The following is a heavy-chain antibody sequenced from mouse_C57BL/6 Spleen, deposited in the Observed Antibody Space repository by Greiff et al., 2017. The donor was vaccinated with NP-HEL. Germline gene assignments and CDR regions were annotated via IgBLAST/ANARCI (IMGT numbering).Heavy chain of an antibody. CDR3: ARSAYGLTGKGAWFAY. CDR2: INPNNGGT. J-gene: IGHJ3*01. Sequence: EVQLQQSGPELVKPGASVKMSCKASGYTFTDYNMHWVKQSHGKSLEWIGYINPNNGGTSYNQKFKGKATLTVNKSSSTAYMELRSLTSEDSAVYYCARSAYGLTGKGAWFAYWGQGTLVTVSA. D-gene: IGHD4-1*01. V-gene: IGHV1-22*01. CDR1: GYTFTDYN.